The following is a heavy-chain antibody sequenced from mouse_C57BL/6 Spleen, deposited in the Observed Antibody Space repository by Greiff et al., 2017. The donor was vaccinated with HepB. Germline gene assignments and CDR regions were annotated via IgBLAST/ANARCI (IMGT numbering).Heavy chain of an antibody. Sequence: EVQLVESGGGLVKPGGSLKLSCAASGFTFSSYAMSWVRQTPEKRLEWVATISDGGSYTYYPDNVKGRFTISRDNAKKNLYLQMSHLKSEDTSMYYCVTGTWYFDVWGTRTTVTVSS. D-gene: IGHD4-1*01. CDR3: VTGTWYFDV. J-gene: IGHJ1*03. CDR1: GFTFSSYA. V-gene: IGHV5-4*01. CDR2: ISDGGSYT.